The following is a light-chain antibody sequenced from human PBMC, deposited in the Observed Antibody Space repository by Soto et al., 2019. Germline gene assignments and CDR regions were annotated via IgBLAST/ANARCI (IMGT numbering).Light chain of an antibody. V-gene: IGKV3-15*01. CDR2: DTS. CDR3: QQYNVWPGWT. J-gene: IGKJ1*01. CDR1: QSVSRF. Sequence: EIVMTQSPATLSVSPGERVTLSCRASQSVSRFLAWYQQRPGQAPRLLIYDTSTRATGVPARFSGSGSGTEFSLTISSLQSEDFAVYYCQQYNVWPGWTFGQGTKVEVK.